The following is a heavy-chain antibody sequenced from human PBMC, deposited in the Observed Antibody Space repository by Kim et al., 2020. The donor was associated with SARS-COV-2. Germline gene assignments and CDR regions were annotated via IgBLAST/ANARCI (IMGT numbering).Heavy chain of an antibody. J-gene: IGHJ5*02. Sequence: VTGRVTISRDNSKNTLYLQMNSLRAEDTAVYYCAKSRGDYYGSRGWFDPWGQGTLVTVSS. D-gene: IGHD3-10*01. V-gene: IGHV3-23*01. CDR3: AKSRGDYYGSRGWFDP.